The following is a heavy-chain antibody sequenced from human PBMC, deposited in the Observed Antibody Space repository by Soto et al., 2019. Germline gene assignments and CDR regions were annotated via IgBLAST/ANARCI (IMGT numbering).Heavy chain of an antibody. CDR2: IKQDGSEK. Sequence: EVQLVESGGGLVQPGGSLRLSCAASGFTFSSYWMSWVRQAPGKGLEWVANIKQDGSEKYYVDSVKGRFTISRDNAKNSLYLQMNSLRAEDTAVYYCARDIVVVTAIRGEYWYFDLWGRGTLVTVSS. D-gene: IGHD2-21*02. CDR1: GFTFSSYW. V-gene: IGHV3-7*03. CDR3: ARDIVVVTAIRGEYWYFDL. J-gene: IGHJ2*01.